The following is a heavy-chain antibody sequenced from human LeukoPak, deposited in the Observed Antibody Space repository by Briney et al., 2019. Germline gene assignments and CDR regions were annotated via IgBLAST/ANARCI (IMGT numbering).Heavy chain of an antibody. D-gene: IGHD3-10*01. CDR2: ISANNGHT. CDR3: ARDMRQYLYFESDEYYFNFEY. Sequence: ASVKVSCKASGYIFTSYGLNWVRQATGQGLEWMGWISANNGHTHYGQKFQGRLTITRDMSTRTVDMELRSLRSDDTAVYYCARDMRQYLYFESDEYYFNFEYWGQGTLVTVSS. J-gene: IGHJ4*02. V-gene: IGHV1-18*01. CDR1: GYIFTSYG.